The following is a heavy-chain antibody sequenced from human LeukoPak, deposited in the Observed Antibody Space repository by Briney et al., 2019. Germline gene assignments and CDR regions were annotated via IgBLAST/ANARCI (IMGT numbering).Heavy chain of an antibody. CDR3: ARKVGATIHFDY. V-gene: IGHV1-2*02. Sequence: ASVKVSCKASGYTFTGYHMHWVRQAPGQGLEWMGWVNPNSGGTNYAQKFQGRVTMTRDTSISTAYMELSRLRSDDTAVYYCARKVGATIHFDYWGQGTLVTVSS. D-gene: IGHD5-12*01. CDR1: GYTFTGYH. CDR2: VNPNSGGT. J-gene: IGHJ4*02.